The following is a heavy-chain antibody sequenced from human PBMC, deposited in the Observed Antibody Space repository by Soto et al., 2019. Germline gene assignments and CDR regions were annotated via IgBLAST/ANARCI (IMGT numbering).Heavy chain of an antibody. Sequence: GGSLRLSCAASGFTFSSYSMNWVRQAPGKGLEWVSSISSSGSYIYYADSVKGRFTISRDNAKNSLYLQMNSLRAEDTAVYYCARGTFYYDSHAHYCYSGQGTVVTVSS. CDR3: ARGTFYYDSHAHYCY. J-gene: IGHJ4*02. CDR1: GFTFSSYS. V-gene: IGHV3-21*01. D-gene: IGHD3-22*01. CDR2: ISSSGSYI.